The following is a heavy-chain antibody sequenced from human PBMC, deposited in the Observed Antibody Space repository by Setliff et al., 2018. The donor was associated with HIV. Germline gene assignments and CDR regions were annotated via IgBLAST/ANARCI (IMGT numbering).Heavy chain of an antibody. D-gene: IGHD3-10*02. CDR3: ARVFGVRQAYPPYYFDY. CDR2: IHPNRGGT. CDR1: GYTFSDYF. J-gene: IGHJ4*01. Sequence: ASVKVSCKASGYTFSDYFIHWVRQAPGQGLEWMGWIHPNRGGTNYAQKFQGRVTMTRDTSITTAYMELSRLSSDDTAVYYCARVFGVRQAYPPYYFDYWGHGTLVTVSS. V-gene: IGHV1-2*02.